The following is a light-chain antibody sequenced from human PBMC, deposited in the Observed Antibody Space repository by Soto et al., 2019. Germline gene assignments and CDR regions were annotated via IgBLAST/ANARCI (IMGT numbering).Light chain of an antibody. J-gene: IGKJ2*02. CDR2: LGS. Sequence: DIVMTQSPLSLPVTPGEPASISCRSSQSLLHSDGFNYLDWYLQKPGQSPQLLIYLGSNRASGVPDRFSGSGSGTDPTLKIGRVEAEDVGVYYCMQTLQTPRTFGQGTKLEIK. CDR1: QSLLHSDGFNY. V-gene: IGKV2-28*01. CDR3: MQTLQTPRT.